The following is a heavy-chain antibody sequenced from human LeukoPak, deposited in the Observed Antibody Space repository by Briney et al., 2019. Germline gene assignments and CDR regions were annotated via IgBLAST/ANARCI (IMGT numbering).Heavy chain of an antibody. V-gene: IGHV7-4-1*02. CDR2: INTNTGNP. CDR3: ATYDDSSGYLSGHCFDY. CDR1: GYTFTSYA. Sequence: ASVKVSCKASGYTFTSYAMNWVRQAPGQGLEWMGWINTNTGNPTYAQGFTGRFVFSLDTSVSTAYLQISSLKAEDTAVYYCATYDDSSGYLSGHCFDYWGQGTLVTVSS. J-gene: IGHJ4*02. D-gene: IGHD3-22*01.